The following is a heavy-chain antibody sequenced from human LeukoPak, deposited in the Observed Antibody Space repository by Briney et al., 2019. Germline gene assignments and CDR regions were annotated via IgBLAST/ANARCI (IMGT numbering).Heavy chain of an antibody. J-gene: IGHJ4*02. CDR3: AIATTGRGAFGS. CDR2: TNEAGGDK. CDR1: GCTFSDFW. V-gene: IGHV3-7*01. D-gene: IGHD1-1*01. Sequence: GGSLRLSCAASGCTFSDFWMSWVRQAPGKGLECVASTNEAGGDKYYVDSVKGRFTISRDNSKNSLSLQMNSLTAEDTAIYYCAIATTGRGAFGSWGQGTLVSVSS.